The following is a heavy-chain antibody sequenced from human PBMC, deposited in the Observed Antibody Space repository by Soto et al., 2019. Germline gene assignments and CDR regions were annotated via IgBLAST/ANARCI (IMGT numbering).Heavy chain of an antibody. CDR1: GFTVSSNY. Sequence: GGSLRLSCAASGFTVSSNYMSWVRQAPGKGLEWVSVIYSGGSTYYADSVKGRFTISRDNSKNTLYLQMNSLRAEDTAVYYCARDFAASWFDPWGQGTLVTVSS. J-gene: IGHJ5*02. D-gene: IGHD2-15*01. CDR2: IYSGGST. V-gene: IGHV3-53*01. CDR3: ARDFAASWFDP.